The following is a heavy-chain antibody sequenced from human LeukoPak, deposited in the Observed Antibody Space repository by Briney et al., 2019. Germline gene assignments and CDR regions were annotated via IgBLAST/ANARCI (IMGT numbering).Heavy chain of an antibody. Sequence: SETLSLTCAVYGGSFSGYYWSWVRQPPGKGLEWIGEINHSGSTNYNPSLKSRVTISVDTSKNQFSLKLSSVTAADTAVYYCASVVGATDYFDYWGQGTLVTVSS. V-gene: IGHV4-34*01. CDR1: GGSFSGYY. D-gene: IGHD1-26*01. CDR3: ASVVGATDYFDY. J-gene: IGHJ4*02. CDR2: INHSGST.